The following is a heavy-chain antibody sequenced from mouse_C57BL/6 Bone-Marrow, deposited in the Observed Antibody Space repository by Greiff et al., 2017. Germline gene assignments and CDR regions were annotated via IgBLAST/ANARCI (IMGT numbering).Heavy chain of an antibody. CDR3: ARYCWMIRAY. V-gene: IGHV7-3*01. J-gene: IGHJ3*01. CDR1: GFTFTDYY. CDR2: IRNKANGYTT. Sequence: VQLKESGGGLVQPGGSLSLSCAASGFTFTDYYMSWVRQPPGKALEWLGFIRNKANGYTTEYSASVKGRFTISRDNSQSILYLQMNALRADDSATYYSARYCWMIRAYWGQGTLVTVSA. D-gene: IGHD2-4*01.